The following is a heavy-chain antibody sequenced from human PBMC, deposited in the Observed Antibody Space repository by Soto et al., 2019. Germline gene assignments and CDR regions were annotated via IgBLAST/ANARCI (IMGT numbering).Heavy chain of an antibody. Sequence: QLQLQESGPGLVKPSETLSLTCTVSGGSITSNSYYWAWIRQPPGKGLEWIGSIYYSGDTHYNPSVNTRLTMSVDTSKYKCSLKRRSVTAADTAVYSCAKHGNYGGHSGDMDLWCRGRTVTVS. V-gene: IGHV4-39*01. CDR1: GGSITSNSYY. CDR3: AKHGNYGGHSGDMDL. CDR2: IYYSGDT. D-gene: IGHD4-17*01. J-gene: IGHJ6*02.